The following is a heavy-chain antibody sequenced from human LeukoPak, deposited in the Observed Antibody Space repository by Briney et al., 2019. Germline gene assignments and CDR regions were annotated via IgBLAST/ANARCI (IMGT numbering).Heavy chain of an antibody. J-gene: IGHJ3*02. V-gene: IGHV4-34*01. D-gene: IGHD7-27*01. CDR2: INHSGST. CDR1: GGSFSGYY. CDR3: ARGPFTWGSRAFDI. Sequence: SETLSLTCAVYGGSFSGYYWSWIRQPPGKGLEWIGEINHSGSTNYNPSLKSRVTTSVDTSKNQFSLKLSSVTAADTAVYYCARGPFTWGSRAFDIWGQGTMVTVSS.